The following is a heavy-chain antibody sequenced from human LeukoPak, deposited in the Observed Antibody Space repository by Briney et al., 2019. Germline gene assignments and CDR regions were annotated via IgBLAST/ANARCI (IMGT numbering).Heavy chain of an antibody. Sequence: SETLSLTCTVSGASICNYYWSWIRQPAGKGLEWIGRISASGNTNYNPSLKSRVTMSVDTSMNLFALKLSSVTAADAAVYYCARQGVATAIDYWGQGTLVTVSS. D-gene: IGHD2-21*02. J-gene: IGHJ4*02. CDR2: ISASGNT. V-gene: IGHV4-4*07. CDR3: ARQGVATAIDY. CDR1: GASICNYY.